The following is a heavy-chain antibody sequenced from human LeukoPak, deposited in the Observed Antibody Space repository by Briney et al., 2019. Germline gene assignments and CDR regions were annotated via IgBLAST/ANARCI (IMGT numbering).Heavy chain of an antibody. D-gene: IGHD2-15*01. Sequence: PGGSLRLSCAASGFTFDDYAMHWVRQAPGKGLEWVSGISWNSGSIGYADSVKGRFTISRDNAKNSLYLQMNSLRAEDTALYYCAKVSLSGGSCYDYWGQGTLVTVSS. J-gene: IGHJ4*02. V-gene: IGHV3-9*01. CDR2: ISWNSGSI. CDR3: AKVSLSGGSCYDY. CDR1: GFTFDDYA.